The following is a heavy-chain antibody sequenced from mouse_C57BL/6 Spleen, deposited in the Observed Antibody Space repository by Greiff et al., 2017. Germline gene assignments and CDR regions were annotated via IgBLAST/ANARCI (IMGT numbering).Heavy chain of an antibody. CDR1: GFTFSDYY. Sequence: EVQRVESEGGLVQPGSSMKLSCTASGFTFSDYYMAWVRQVPEKGLEWVANINYDGSSTYYLDSLKSRFIISRDNAKNILYLQMSSLKSEDTATYYCARDGRDGGFAYWGQGTLVTVSA. V-gene: IGHV5-16*01. CDR3: ARDGRDGGFAY. CDR2: INYDGSST. J-gene: IGHJ3*01. D-gene: IGHD3-3*01.